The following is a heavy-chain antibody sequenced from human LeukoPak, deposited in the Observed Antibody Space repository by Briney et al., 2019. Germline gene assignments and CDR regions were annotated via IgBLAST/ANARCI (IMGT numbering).Heavy chain of an antibody. CDR3: AKPGPGGYDS. CDR2: ISGSGGYT. CDR1: GFTFSNYA. V-gene: IGHV3-23*01. D-gene: IGHD5-12*01. J-gene: IGHJ4*02. Sequence: GGSLRLSCTASGFTFSNYAMSWVRQAPGKGLEWVSGISGSGGYTYSADSVKGRFTISRDNSEHTLYLQMNSLRAEDTAVYYCAKPGPGGYDSWGQGTLVTVSS.